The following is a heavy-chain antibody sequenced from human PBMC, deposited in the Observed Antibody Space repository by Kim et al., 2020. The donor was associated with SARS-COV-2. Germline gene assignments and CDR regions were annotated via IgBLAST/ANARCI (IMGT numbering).Heavy chain of an antibody. J-gene: IGHJ4*02. CDR2: INHSGST. CDR3: ARGVITTGLDY. Sequence: SETLSLTCAVYGGSFSGYYWSWIRQPPGKGLEWIGEINHSGSTNYNPSLQSRLTISIDTSKNHLSLKLTSVTAADTAVYYCARGVITTGLDYWGQGTLLTVS. D-gene: IGHD3-22*01. CDR1: GGSFSGYY. V-gene: IGHV4-34*01.